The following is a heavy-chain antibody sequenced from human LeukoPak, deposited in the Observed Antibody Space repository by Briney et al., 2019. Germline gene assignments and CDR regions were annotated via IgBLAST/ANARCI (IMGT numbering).Heavy chain of an antibody. CDR1: GGTFSSYA. V-gene: IGHV1-46*01. CDR2: INPSGGST. J-gene: IGHJ4*02. Sequence: ASVKVSCKASGGTFSSYAISWVRQAPGQGLEWMGIINPSGGSTSYAQKFQGRVTMTRDTSTSTVYMELSSLRSEDTAVYYCARGAQSWFGEFDDYWGQGTLVTVSS. CDR3: ARGAQSWFGEFDDY. D-gene: IGHD3-10*01.